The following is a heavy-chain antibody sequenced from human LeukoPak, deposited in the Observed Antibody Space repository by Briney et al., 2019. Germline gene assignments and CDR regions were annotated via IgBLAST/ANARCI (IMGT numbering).Heavy chain of an antibody. D-gene: IGHD2/OR15-2a*01. J-gene: IGHJ4*02. CDR3: ARDLAYRIDDS. Sequence: PGGSLRLSCAASGFTFSSYWMSWVRQAPGKGLEWVANIKKDGSEKYYVDSVKGRFTISRDNAKTSLYLQMNSLRTEDTAVYYCARDLAYRIDDSWGQGTLVTVSS. CDR2: IKKDGSEK. V-gene: IGHV3-7*01. CDR1: GFTFSSYW.